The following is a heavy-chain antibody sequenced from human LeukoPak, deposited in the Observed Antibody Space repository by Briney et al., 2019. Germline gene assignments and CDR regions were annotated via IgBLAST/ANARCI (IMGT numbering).Heavy chain of an antibody. CDR2: INHSGNT. D-gene: IGHD6-13*01. CDR3: ARLSIAAAGISDNEGY. V-gene: IGHV4-34*01. CDR1: GGSFSGYY. J-gene: IGHJ4*02. Sequence: SETLSLTCAVYGGSFSGYYWSWIRQPPGKGLEWIGEINHSGNTNYNPSLKSRVTISVDTSKNQFSLKLSSVTAADTAVYYCARLSIAAAGISDNEGYWGQGTLVTVSS.